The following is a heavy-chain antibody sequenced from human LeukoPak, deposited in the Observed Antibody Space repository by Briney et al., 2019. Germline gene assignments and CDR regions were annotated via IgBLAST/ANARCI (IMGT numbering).Heavy chain of an antibody. V-gene: IGHV4-34*01. J-gene: IGHJ4*02. Sequence: SETLSLTCAVYGGSFSGYYWSWIRQPPGKGLEWIGEINHSGSTNYKPSLKSRVTISVDTSKNQFSLKLSSVTAADTAVYYCARGLKYSSSWYIFDYWGQGTLVTVSS. CDR1: GGSFSGYY. CDR2: INHSGST. CDR3: ARGLKYSSSWYIFDY. D-gene: IGHD6-13*01.